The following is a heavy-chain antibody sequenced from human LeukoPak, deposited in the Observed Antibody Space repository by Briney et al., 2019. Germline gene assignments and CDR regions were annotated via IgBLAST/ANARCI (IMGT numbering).Heavy chain of an antibody. J-gene: IGHJ6*03. V-gene: IGHV3-7*01. CDR3: ARGQRPAYYYGPGVNYYYYYMDV. CDR2: IKQDGSEK. Sequence: PGGSLRLSCAASGFTFSTYTMNWVRQAPGKGLEWVANIKQDGSEKYYVDPVKGRFTISRDNAKNSLYLQMNSLRAEDTAVYYCARGQRPAYYYGPGVNYYYYYMDVWGKGTTVTVSS. D-gene: IGHD3-10*01. CDR1: GFTFSTYT.